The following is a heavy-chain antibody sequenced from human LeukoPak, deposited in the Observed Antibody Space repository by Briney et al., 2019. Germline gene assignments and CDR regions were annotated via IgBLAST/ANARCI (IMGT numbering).Heavy chain of an antibody. Sequence: SVKVSFKASGGTFSSYAISWVRQAPGQGLEWMGGIIPIFGTANYAQKFQGRVTITADESTSTAYMELSSLRSEDTAVYYCARALVRDSSSWYGTGGFDYWGQGTLVTVSS. J-gene: IGHJ4*02. CDR1: GGTFSSYA. D-gene: IGHD6-13*01. CDR2: IIPIFGTA. CDR3: ARALVRDSSSWYGTGGFDY. V-gene: IGHV1-69*13.